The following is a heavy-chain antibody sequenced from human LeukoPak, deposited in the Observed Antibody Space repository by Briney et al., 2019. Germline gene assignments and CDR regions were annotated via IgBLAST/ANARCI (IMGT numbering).Heavy chain of an antibody. CDR2: IRSKAYGGTT. J-gene: IGHJ4*02. Sequence: GGSLRLSCTPSGFTFGDYSMSWVRQAPGKGLEWVGFIRSKAYGGTTEYAASVKGRFTISRDDSKSVAYLQMNSLKTEDTAVYYCARAVGLLFDYWGQGTLSPPPQ. D-gene: IGHD1-26*01. CDR3: ARAVGLLFDY. V-gene: IGHV3-49*04. CDR1: GFTFGDYS.